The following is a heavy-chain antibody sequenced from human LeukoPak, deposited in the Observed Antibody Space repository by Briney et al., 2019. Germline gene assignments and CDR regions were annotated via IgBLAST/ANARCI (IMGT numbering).Heavy chain of an antibody. CDR2: ISSSGSTI. V-gene: IGHV3-48*03. Sequence: PGGSLRLSCAASGFTFSSYEMNWVRQAPGKGLEWVSYISSSGSTIYYADSVKGRFTISRDNSKNTLYLQMNSLRAEDTAVYYCAKDGGFAYDILTGYYYFDYWGQGTLVTVSS. CDR1: GFTFSSYE. CDR3: AKDGGFAYDILTGYYYFDY. D-gene: IGHD3-9*01. J-gene: IGHJ4*02.